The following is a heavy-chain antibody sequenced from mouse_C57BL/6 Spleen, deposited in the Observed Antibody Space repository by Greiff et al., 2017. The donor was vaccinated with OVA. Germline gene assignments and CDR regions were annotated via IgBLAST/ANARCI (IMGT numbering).Heavy chain of an antibody. CDR3: AREGYCGSIAY. CDR1: GYSITSGYY. V-gene: IGHV3-6*01. CDR2: ISYDGSN. J-gene: IGHJ3*01. Sequence: ESGPGLVKPSQSLSLTCSVTGYSITSGYYWNWIRQFPGNKLECMGYISYDGSNNYNPSLKNRISITRDTSKNQFFLKLNSVTTEDTATYYCAREGYCGSIAYWGQGTLVTVSA. D-gene: IGHD1-1*01.